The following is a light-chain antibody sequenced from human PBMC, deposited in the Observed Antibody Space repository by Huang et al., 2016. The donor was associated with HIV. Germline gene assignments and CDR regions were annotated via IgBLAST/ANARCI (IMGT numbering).Light chain of an antibody. J-gene: IGKJ1*01. CDR1: QSVGSN. CDR2: GAS. Sequence: EIVMTQSPATLSVSPGERATLYCRASQSVGSNLAWYLKKPGQAPRLLIYGASTRATGTPARFSGSGSGTEFTLTISSLQSEDFAVYSCQQYNNWPPTWTFGQGTKVEIK. V-gene: IGKV3-15*01. CDR3: QQYNNWPPTWT.